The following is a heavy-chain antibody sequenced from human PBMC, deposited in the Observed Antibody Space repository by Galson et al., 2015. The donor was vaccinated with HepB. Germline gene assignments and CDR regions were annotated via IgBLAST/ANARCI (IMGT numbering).Heavy chain of an antibody. Sequence: SLRLSCAASGFTFSSYSMNWVRQAPGKGPEWVSSISSSSSYIYYADSVKGRFTISRDNAKNSLYLQMNSLRAEDTAVYYCARDSFRILWYFDYWGQGTLVTVSS. CDR2: ISSSSSYI. V-gene: IGHV3-21*01. CDR1: GFTFSSYS. CDR3: ARDSFRILWYFDY. J-gene: IGHJ4*02. D-gene: IGHD2-15*01.